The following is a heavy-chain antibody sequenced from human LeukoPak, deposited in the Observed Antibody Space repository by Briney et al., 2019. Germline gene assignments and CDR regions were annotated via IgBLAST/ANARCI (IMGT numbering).Heavy chain of an antibody. J-gene: IGHJ3*02. CDR2: ISGSGGST. D-gene: IGHD4-23*01. V-gene: IGHV3-23*01. CDR1: GFTFSSYA. Sequence: GASLRLSCAASGFTFSSYAMSWVRQAPGKGLEWVSAISGSGGSTYYADSVKGRFTISRDNSKNTLYLRMNSLRAEDTAVYYCAKVSGGNSDAFDIWGQGTMVTVSS. CDR3: AKVSGGNSDAFDI.